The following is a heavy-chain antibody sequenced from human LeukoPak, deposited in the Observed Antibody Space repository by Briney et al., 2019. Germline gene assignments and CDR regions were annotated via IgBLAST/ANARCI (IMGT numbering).Heavy chain of an antibody. V-gene: IGHV3-43*02. CDR2: INEDGGKT. CDR3: AKEIDTLGTNAFDI. CDR1: GFSFDDYP. J-gene: IGHJ3*02. D-gene: IGHD2-15*01. Sequence: TGGSLRLSCAASGFSFDDYPMHWVRQAPGKGLEWVSLINEDGGKTFYADSVRGRFAISRDNSKNSLYPQMNSLRTEDTALYYCAKEIDTLGTNAFDIWGQGTIVTVSS.